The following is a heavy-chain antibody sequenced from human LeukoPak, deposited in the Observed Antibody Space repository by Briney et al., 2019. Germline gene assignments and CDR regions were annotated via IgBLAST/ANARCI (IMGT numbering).Heavy chain of an antibody. V-gene: IGHV4-39*07. Sequence: SETLSLTCTVSGGSISSSSYYWGWIRQPPGKGLEWIGSIYYSGSTYYNPSLKSRVTISVDTSKNQFSLKLSSVTAADTAVYYCARVFQQLPHDAFDIWGQGTMVTVSS. J-gene: IGHJ3*02. D-gene: IGHD6-13*01. CDR3: ARVFQQLPHDAFDI. CDR2: IYYSGST. CDR1: GGSISSSSYY.